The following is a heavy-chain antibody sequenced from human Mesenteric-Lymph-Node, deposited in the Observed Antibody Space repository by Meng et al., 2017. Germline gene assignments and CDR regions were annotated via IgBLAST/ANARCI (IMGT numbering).Heavy chain of an antibody. Sequence: GESLKISCAASGFTFSSYAMHWVRQAPGQGLEWMGRINPNSGGTNYAQKFQGRVTMTRDTSISTAYMELSRLRSDDTAVYYCARGLYYYYGMDVWGQGTTVTVSS. V-gene: IGHV1-2*06. CDR1: GFTFSSYA. D-gene: IGHD4-11*01. CDR2: INPNSGGT. CDR3: ARGLYYYYGMDV. J-gene: IGHJ6*02.